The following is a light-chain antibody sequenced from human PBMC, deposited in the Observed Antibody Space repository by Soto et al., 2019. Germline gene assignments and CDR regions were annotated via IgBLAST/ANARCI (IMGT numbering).Light chain of an antibody. V-gene: IGLV3-21*02. CDR2: DDT. J-gene: IGLJ2*01. Sequence: SYELTQPPSVSVAPGQTARITCGGTNIGSKSVNWYQQKPRQAPVLVVYDDTDRPSWIPERFSGSNTGNTATLTISRVEAGDEADYYCQVWDSSSDPVVFGGGTKLTVL. CDR1: NIGSKS. CDR3: QVWDSSSDPVV.